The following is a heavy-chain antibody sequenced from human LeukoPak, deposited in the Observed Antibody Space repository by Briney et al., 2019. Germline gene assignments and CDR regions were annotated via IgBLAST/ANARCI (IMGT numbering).Heavy chain of an antibody. V-gene: IGHV3-48*01. J-gene: IGHJ4*02. CDR1: GFTFSSYS. CDR2: ISSTSSTV. D-gene: IGHD5-18*01. Sequence: GGSLRLSCAVSGFTFSSYSMTWVRQAPGKGLEWVSYISSTSSTVYYADSVKGRFTISRDNVKNSLYLQMNSLRAEDTAVYYCARVGGYSYGYAFDYWGQGTLVTVSS. CDR3: ARVGGYSYGYAFDY.